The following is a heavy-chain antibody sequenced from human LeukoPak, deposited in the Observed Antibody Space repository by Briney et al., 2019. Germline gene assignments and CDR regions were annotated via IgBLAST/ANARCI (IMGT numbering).Heavy chain of an antibody. CDR2: IYHSGST. CDR3: ARGPPYYDFYGMDV. V-gene: IGHV4-30-2*01. J-gene: IGHJ6*02. Sequence: SETLSLTCAVSGGSISSGGYSWSWIRQPPGKGLEWIGYIYHSGSTYYNPSLKSRVTISVDTSKNQFSLKLSSVTAADTAVYYCARGPPYYDFYGMDVWGQGTTVTVSS. CDR1: GGSISSGGYS.